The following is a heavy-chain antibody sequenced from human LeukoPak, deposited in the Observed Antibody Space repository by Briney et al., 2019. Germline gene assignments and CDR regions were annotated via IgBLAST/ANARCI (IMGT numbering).Heavy chain of an antibody. Sequence: GGSLRLSCAASGFTFSSYEMNWVRQAPGKGLEWVSSITGSGGGSFYADSVKGRFTISRDNSKNTLYLHLNSLRAEDTAIYYCGQIGQGYSSSSTTSWGQGTLVTVSS. CDR2: ITGSGGGS. V-gene: IGHV3-23*01. CDR1: GFTFSSYE. J-gene: IGHJ5*02. D-gene: IGHD6-13*01. CDR3: GQIGQGYSSSSTTS.